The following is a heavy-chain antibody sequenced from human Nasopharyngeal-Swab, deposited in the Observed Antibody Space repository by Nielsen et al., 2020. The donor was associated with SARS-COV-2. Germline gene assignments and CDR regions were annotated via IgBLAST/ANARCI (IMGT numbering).Heavy chain of an antibody. CDR3: AKDSGAGFCSGGSCFPTNH. CDR2: MSGRGEKT. J-gene: IGHJ5*02. V-gene: IGHV3-23*01. Sequence: GGSLRLSCAASGFTFTSYAMNWVRHAPGKGLEWVSGMSGRGEKTYYAESVKGRFTISRDISKNTLYLQMNGLRAEDTAVYYCAKDSGAGFCSGGSCFPTNHWGQGTLVTVSS. CDR1: GFTFTSYA. D-gene: IGHD2-15*01.